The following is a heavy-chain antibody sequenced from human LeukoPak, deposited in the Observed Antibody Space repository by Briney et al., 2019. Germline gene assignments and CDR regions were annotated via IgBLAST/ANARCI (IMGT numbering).Heavy chain of an antibody. J-gene: IGHJ4*02. D-gene: IGHD3-9*01. CDR3: ARGGYDSLTGYRHSFDY. CDR1: GGSISNYY. V-gene: IGHV4-59*01. Sequence: KASETLSLTCTVSGGSISNYYWSWIRQPPGKGLEWIGYIYSSGSTDYNPSLKSRVTISVDTSKIQFSLKLSSVTAADTAVYYCARGGYDSLTGYRHSFDYRGQGTLVTVSS. CDR2: IYSSGST.